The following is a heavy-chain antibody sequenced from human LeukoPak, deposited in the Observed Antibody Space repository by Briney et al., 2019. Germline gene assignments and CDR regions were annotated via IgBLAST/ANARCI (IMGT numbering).Heavy chain of an antibody. Sequence: PGGSLRLSCAASGFTFSSYAMSWVRQAPGKGLEWVSAISGSGGSTYYADSVKGRFTISRDNSKNSLYLQMNSLRAEDTAVYYCARDSYNWNDAFGYWGQGTLVTVSS. CDR1: GFTFSSYA. D-gene: IGHD1-1*01. J-gene: IGHJ4*02. V-gene: IGHV3-23*01. CDR2: ISGSGGST. CDR3: ARDSYNWNDAFGY.